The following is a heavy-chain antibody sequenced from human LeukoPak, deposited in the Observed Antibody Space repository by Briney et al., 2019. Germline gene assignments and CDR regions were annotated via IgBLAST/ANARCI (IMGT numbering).Heavy chain of an antibody. CDR2: INPSGGST. CDR3: ARANIGSHHSRPYYYYGMDV. V-gene: IGHV1-46*01. J-gene: IGHJ6*02. Sequence: ASVKVSCKASGYTFTDYYLHWVRQAPGQGLEWMGIINPSGGSTSYAQKFQGRVTMTRDTSTSTVYMELSSLRSEDTAVYYCARANIGSHHSRPYYYYGMDVWGQGTTVTVSS. CDR1: GYTFTDYY. D-gene: IGHD1-26*01.